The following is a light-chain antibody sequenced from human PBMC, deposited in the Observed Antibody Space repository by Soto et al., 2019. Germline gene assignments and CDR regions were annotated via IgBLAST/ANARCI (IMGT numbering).Light chain of an antibody. V-gene: IGLV2-14*01. J-gene: IGLJ1*01. Sequence: QSALTQPASVSGYPGQSITISCTGTSSDVGASKYVSWYQQHPGEAPKLILYEVTYRPSGVSNRFSGAKSGNTASLTVSGLRAEDEADYYCSSKTSSGTLYVFGAGTKVT. CDR2: EVT. CDR1: SSDVGASKY. CDR3: SSKTSSGTLYV.